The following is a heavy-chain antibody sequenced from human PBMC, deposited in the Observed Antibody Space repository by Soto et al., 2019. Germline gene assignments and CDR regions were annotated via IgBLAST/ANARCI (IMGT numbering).Heavy chain of an antibody. Sequence: PVGSLRLSCAASGFKFSNYAMSWVRQAPGKGLEWVSLISATGGGTYYADSVKGWFTISRDNSHNTLYLQVHSLTAEDTAVYYCAKDRRAGGNSAFYFDFWGQGAQVTVS. CDR3: AKDRRAGGNSAFYFDF. V-gene: IGHV3-23*01. D-gene: IGHD3-16*01. J-gene: IGHJ4*02. CDR2: ISATGGGT. CDR1: GFKFSNYA.